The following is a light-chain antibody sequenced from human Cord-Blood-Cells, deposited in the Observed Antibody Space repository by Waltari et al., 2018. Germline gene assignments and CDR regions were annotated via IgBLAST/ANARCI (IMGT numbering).Light chain of an antibody. J-gene: IGLJ2*01. CDR3: QAWDSSTVV. CDR1: NMGDKY. CDR2: QDS. V-gene: IGLV3-1*01. Sequence: SYELTQPPSVSVSPGQTASITCSGDNMGDKYACWYQQKQGQSPVLVIYQDSKRPSGIPGLFSGSNSGNTATLTISGTQAMDEADYYCQAWDSSTVVFGGGTKLTVL.